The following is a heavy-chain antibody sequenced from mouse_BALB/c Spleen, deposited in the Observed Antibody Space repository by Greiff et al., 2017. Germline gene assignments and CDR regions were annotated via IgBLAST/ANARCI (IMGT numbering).Heavy chain of an antibody. D-gene: IGHD2-3*01. CDR3: ARSRDGYGDY. Sequence: EVKLVESGGGLVQPGGSRKLSCAASGFTFSSFGMHWVRQAPEKGLEWVAYISSGSSTIYYADTVKGRFTISRDNPKNTLFLQMTSLRSEDTAMYYCARSRDGYGDYWGQGTSVTVSS. CDR1: GFTFSSFG. J-gene: IGHJ4*01. V-gene: IGHV5-17*02. CDR2: ISSGSSTI.